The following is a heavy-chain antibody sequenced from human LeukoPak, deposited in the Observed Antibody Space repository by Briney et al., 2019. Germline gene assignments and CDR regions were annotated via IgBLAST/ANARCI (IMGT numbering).Heavy chain of an antibody. CDR1: GYTFTAYY. CDR2: INPNSGVT. CDR3: ARVIPKVGYCTNGVCYSRRDAYYYYYYMDV. D-gene: IGHD2-8*01. J-gene: IGHJ6*03. Sequence: ASVKVSCKASGYTFTAYYMHWVRQAPGQGLEWMGWINPNSGVTNYAQKFQGRVTMTRDTSISTAYMDLSRLRSDDTAVYYCARVIPKVGYCTNGVCYSRRDAYYYYYYMDVWGKGTTVTVSS. V-gene: IGHV1-2*02.